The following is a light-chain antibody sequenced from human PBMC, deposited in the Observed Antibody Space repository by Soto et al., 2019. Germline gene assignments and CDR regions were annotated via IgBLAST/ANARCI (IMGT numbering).Light chain of an antibody. CDR3: QQYINLWT. V-gene: IGKV3-15*01. Sequence: EIVLTQSPATLSVSPGGRATLSCRASQSISDTLAWYQQKPGQAPRLLIYGASTRAPGFPARFSGSGSGTDFTLTISSLQSEDFAVYYCQQYINLWTFGQGTKVDIK. CDR1: QSISDT. J-gene: IGKJ1*01. CDR2: GAS.